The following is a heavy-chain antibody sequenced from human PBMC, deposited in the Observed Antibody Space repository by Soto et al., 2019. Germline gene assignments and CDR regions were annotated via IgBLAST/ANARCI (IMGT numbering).Heavy chain of an antibody. CDR3: AKSPLDCSGGSCNPRRYYYYYMDV. D-gene: IGHD2-15*01. V-gene: IGHV3-23*01. J-gene: IGHJ6*03. Sequence: GGSLRLSCAASGFTFSSYAMSWVRQAPGKGLEWVSAISGSGGSTYYADSVKGRFTISRDNSKNTLYLQMNSLRAEDTAVYYCAKSPLDCSGGSCNPRRYYYYYMDVWGKGTTVTVSS. CDR1: GFTFSSYA. CDR2: ISGSGGST.